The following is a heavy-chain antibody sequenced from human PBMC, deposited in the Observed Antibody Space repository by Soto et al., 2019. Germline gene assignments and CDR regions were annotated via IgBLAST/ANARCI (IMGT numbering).Heavy chain of an antibody. Sequence: TSETLSLTCTVSGGSISSGGYYWSWIRQHPGKGLEWIGYIYYSGSTYYNPSLKSRVTISVDTSKNQFSLKLSSVTAADTAVYYCASGNLSGYSGYASYYYYYMDVWGKGTTVTVSS. CDR2: IYYSGST. D-gene: IGHD5-12*01. J-gene: IGHJ6*03. CDR3: ASGNLSGYSGYASYYYYYMDV. V-gene: IGHV4-31*03. CDR1: GGSISSGGYY.